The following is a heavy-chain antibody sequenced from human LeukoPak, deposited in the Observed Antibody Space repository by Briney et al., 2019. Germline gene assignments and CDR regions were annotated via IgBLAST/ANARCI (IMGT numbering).Heavy chain of an antibody. D-gene: IGHD2-15*01. CDR2: IYPSGST. Sequence: SETLSLTCTVSTYSISSGYYWGWIRQPPGKGLEWIGSIYPSGSTYFSPSLKSRVSISVDTSKNQFSLKLSAVTAADTAVYYCARDIVGPVYYFDYWGQGTLVTVSS. V-gene: IGHV4-38-2*02. CDR3: ARDIVGPVYYFDY. J-gene: IGHJ4*02. CDR1: TYSISSGYY.